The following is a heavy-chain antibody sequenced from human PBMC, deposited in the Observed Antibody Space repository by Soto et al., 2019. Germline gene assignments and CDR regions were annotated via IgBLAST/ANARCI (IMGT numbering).Heavy chain of an antibody. V-gene: IGHV3-23*01. CDR2: VSAGGDMT. Sequence: DVQLLESGGHLVQPGGSLRLSCAASGFTFSSYAMSWVRQAPGKGLEWVSSVSAGGDMTYYSESVKGRFTIARYNSNNALFLQMNSLRIEDTALYYCARGDRGGSGSPASYYYSGLDVWGQGTTVTVSS. J-gene: IGHJ6*02. D-gene: IGHD3-10*01. CDR3: ARGDRGGSGSPASYYYSGLDV. CDR1: GFTFSSYA.